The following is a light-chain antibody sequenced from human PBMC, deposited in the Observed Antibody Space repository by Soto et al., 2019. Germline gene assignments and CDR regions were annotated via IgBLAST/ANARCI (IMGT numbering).Light chain of an antibody. CDR1: QSVSSY. CDR3: QQRSNWPLT. J-gene: IGKJ4*01. V-gene: IGKV3-11*01. CDR2: DAS. Sequence: EIVLRQSPATLSLSRGERARLSCRASQSVSSYLAWYQQKPGQAPRLLIYDASNRATGIPARFSGSGSGTDFTLTISSLEPEDFAVYYCQQRSNWPLTFGGGTKVDIK.